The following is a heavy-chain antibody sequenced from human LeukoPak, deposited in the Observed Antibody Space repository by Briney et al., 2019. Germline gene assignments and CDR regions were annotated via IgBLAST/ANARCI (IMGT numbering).Heavy chain of an antibody. CDR3: ARDSTRWFDP. J-gene: IGHJ5*02. CDR1: GYTFTTYA. V-gene: IGHV1-3*04. D-gene: IGHD5/OR15-5a*01. Sequence: GASVKVSCKASGYTFTTYAVHWVRQAPGHRLEWMGWINTANGNTKYSQEFQVRVTLTRDTSISTAYMELSRLRSDDTAVYYCARDSTRWFDPWGQGTLVTVSS. CDR2: INTANGNT.